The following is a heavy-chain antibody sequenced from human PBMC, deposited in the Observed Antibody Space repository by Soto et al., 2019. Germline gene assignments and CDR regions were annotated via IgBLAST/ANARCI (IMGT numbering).Heavy chain of an antibody. CDR2: IYYSGST. D-gene: IGHD6-19*01. Sequence: SETLSLTCTVSGGSISSGDYYWSWIRQPPGKGLEWIGYIYYSGSTYYNPSLKSRVTISVDTSKNQFSLKLSSVTAADTAVYYGARGSIAVPVHYGGQESMVTVS. V-gene: IGHV4-30-4*01. J-gene: IGHJ4*02. CDR1: GGSISSGDYY. CDR3: ARGSIAVPVHY.